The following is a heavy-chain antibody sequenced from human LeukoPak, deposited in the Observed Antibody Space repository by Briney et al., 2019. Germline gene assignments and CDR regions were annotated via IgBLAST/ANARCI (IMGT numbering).Heavy chain of an antibody. Sequence: PSETLSLTCAVYGGSFSGYYWSWIRQPPGKELEWIGEINHSGSTNYNPSLKSRVTISVDTSKNQFSLKLSSVTAADTAVYYCARGGERQWLAYYYYYYGMDVWGQGTTVTVSS. CDR3: ARGGERQWLAYYYYYYGMDV. V-gene: IGHV4-34*01. J-gene: IGHJ6*02. CDR2: INHSGST. CDR1: GGSFSGYY. D-gene: IGHD6-19*01.